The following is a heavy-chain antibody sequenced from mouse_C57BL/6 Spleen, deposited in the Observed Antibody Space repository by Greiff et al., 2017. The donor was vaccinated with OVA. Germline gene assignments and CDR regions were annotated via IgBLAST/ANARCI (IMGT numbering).Heavy chain of an antibody. CDR3: ARRPLTGTDAMDY. V-gene: IGHV1-82*01. Sequence: VQLQESGPELVKPGASVKISCKASGYAFSSSWMNWVKQRPGKGLEWIGRIYPGDGDTNYNGKFKGKATLTADKSSSTAYMQRSSLTSEDSAVYFCARRPLTGTDAMDYWGQGTSVTVSS. CDR2: IYPGDGDT. D-gene: IGHD4-1*01. CDR1: GYAFSSSW. J-gene: IGHJ4*01.